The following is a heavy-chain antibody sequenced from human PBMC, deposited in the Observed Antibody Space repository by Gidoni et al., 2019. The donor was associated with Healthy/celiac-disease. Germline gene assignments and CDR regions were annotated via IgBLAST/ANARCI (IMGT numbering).Heavy chain of an antibody. CDR1: GFTVSSNY. D-gene: IGHD2-21*02. CDR3: ARGCGGDCHVGHYYGMDV. J-gene: IGHJ6*02. CDR2: LYSGGSA. V-gene: IGHV3-53*02. Sequence: EVHLVETGGGLIQPGGSLRLSCAASGFTVSSNYMSWVRQAPGKGLEWVSILYSGGSAYYADSVKGRFTISRDNSKNTLYLQMNSLRGEDTAVYYCARGCGGDCHVGHYYGMDVWGQGTTVTVSS.